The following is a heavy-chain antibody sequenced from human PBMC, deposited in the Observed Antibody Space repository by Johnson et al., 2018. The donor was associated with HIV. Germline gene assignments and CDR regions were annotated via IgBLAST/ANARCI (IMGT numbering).Heavy chain of an antibody. CDR3: ARDYGDDEVPDAFDI. D-gene: IGHD4-17*01. J-gene: IGHJ3*02. CDR2: IKWNGGRT. V-gene: IGHV3-20*04. Sequence: VQLVESGGGVVRPGGSLRLSCAASGFTFDDYGMSWVRQAPGKGLEGVSGIKWNGGRTVYADSVKGRLTISRDNAKNSLYLQMNSLRAEDTAVYYCARDYGDDEVPDAFDIWGQGTMVTVSS. CDR1: GFTFDDYG.